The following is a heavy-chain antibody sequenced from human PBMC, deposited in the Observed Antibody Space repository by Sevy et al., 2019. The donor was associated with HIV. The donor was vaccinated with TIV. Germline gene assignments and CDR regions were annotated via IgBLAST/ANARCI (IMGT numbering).Heavy chain of an antibody. Sequence: GGSLRLSCAASGFTFSSYWMHWVRQAPGKGLVWVSRINSDGSSTTYVDSVKDRFTISRDNAKNTLYLQMNSLRAEDTAVYYCARDNRIQEGPFDYWGQGTLVTVSS. CDR1: GFTFSSYW. CDR3: ARDNRIQEGPFDY. D-gene: IGHD5-18*01. CDR2: INSDGSST. J-gene: IGHJ4*02. V-gene: IGHV3-74*01.